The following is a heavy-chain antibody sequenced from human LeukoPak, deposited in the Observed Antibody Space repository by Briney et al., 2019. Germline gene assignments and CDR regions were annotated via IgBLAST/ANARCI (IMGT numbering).Heavy chain of an antibody. CDR1: AFTFSSYA. J-gene: IGHJ3*02. CDR3: AKEMASAWIDAFHI. V-gene: IGHV3-23*01. D-gene: IGHD6-13*01. CDR2: ISGSGGGR. Sequence: PGGSLRLSCAASAFTFSSYAMSWVRQAPGKGLEWVSVISGSGGGRYYADSVKGRFTISRDNSKNTLYLQMNSLRAEDAAVYYCAKEMASAWIDAFHIWGQGTMVTVSS.